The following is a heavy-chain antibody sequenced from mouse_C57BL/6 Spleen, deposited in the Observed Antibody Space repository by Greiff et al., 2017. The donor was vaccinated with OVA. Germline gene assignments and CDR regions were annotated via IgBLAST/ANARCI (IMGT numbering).Heavy chain of an antibody. V-gene: IGHV1-18*01. CDR2: INPNNGGT. Sequence: DVHLVESGPELVKPGASVKIPCKASGYTFTDYNMDWVKQSHGKSLEWIGDINPNNGGTIYNQKFKGKATLTVDKSSSTAYMELRSLTSEDTAVYYCARGGSSLYYYAMDYWGQGTSVTVSS. CDR3: ARGGSSLYYYAMDY. CDR1: GYTFTDYN. J-gene: IGHJ4*01. D-gene: IGHD1-1*01.